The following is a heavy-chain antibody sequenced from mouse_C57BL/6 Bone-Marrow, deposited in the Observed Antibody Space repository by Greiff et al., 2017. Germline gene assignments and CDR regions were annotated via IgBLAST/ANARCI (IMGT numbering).Heavy chain of an antibody. J-gene: IGHJ1*03. Sequence: VQLQQSGPELVKPGASVKLSCKASGFNFTSYDINWVKQRPGQGLEWIGWIYPRDGRTKYNEKFKGKATITVDTSSSTAYLELHSLASDDSACYFCARLEIDVSRVDWYFDVWGTGTPVTVSS. D-gene: IGHD1-1*01. V-gene: IGHV1-85*01. CDR2: IYPRDGRT. CDR3: ARLEIDVSRVDWYFDV. CDR1: GFNFTSYD.